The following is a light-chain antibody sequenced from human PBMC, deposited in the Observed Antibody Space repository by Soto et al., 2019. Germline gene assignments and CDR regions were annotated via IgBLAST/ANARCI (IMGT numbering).Light chain of an antibody. V-gene: IGLV1-40*01. Sequence: QSVLTQPPSVSGAPGQRVTISCIGGSSNIGAGYDVHGYQQLPGTVPKLLIYRNTYRPSGAPDRFSGSRSATSASLTITRLLAEDDASYSCPSYHSSLTGPFFGTGPKVTLL. CDR3: PSYHSSLTGPF. CDR2: RNT. J-gene: IGLJ1*01. CDR1: SSNIGAGYD.